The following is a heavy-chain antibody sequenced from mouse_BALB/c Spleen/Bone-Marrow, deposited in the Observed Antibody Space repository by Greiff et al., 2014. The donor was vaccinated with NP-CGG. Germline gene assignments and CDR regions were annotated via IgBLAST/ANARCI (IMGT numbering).Heavy chain of an antibody. V-gene: IGHV1-7*01. CDR2: IDPSTGHT. CDR3: ARPYRYDKESAY. D-gene: IGHD2-14*01. Sequence: QVQLQQSGAELAKPGASVKMSCKASGFPFTTYWMHWFKQRPGQGLEWIGYIDPSTGHTEYNQNFKDKATLTADKSSSTAYMQLSSLTSEDSAVYYCARPYRYDKESAYWGQGTLVTVSA. J-gene: IGHJ3*01. CDR1: GFPFTTYW.